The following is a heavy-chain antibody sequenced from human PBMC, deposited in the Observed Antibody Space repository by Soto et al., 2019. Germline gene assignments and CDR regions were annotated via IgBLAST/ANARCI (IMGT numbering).Heavy chain of an antibody. J-gene: IGHJ4*02. CDR3: ARETSQARLDY. CDR1: GYSISSGYY. CDR2: IYHSGST. V-gene: IGHV4-38-2*02. Sequence: PSETLSLTCAVSGYSISSGYYWGWIRQPPGKGLEWIGSIYHSGSTYYNPSLKSRVTISVDTSKNQFSLKLSSVTAADTAVYYCARETSQARLDYWGQGTLVTVSS.